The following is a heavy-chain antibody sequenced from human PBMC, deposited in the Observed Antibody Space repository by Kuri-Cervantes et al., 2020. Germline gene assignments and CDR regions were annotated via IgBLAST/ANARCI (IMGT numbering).Heavy chain of an antibody. CDR2: INAGNGNT. D-gene: IGHD4-17*01. V-gene: IGHV1-3*01. CDR3: AKVGDSRPKVIYYYYMDV. CDR1: GYTFTSYA. Sequence: ASVKVSCKASGYTFTSYAMHWVRQAPGQRLEWMGWINAGNGNTKYSQKFQGRVTITRDTSASTAYMELSSLRSEDTAVYYCAKVGDSRPKVIYYYYMDVWGKGTTVTVSS. J-gene: IGHJ6*03.